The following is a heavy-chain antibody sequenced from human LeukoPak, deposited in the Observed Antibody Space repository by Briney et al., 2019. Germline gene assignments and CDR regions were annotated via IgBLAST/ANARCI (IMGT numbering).Heavy chain of an antibody. J-gene: IGHJ4*01. Sequence: PGGSLRLSCAASGFTFAAHAMHWVRQAPGKGLEWVSLISGDGASTYYADSVKGRFTISRDNSKNSLHLQVNSLRTEDTALYYCARGSQWLIDCWGHGTPVTVSS. CDR2: ISGDGAST. CDR1: GFTFAAHA. V-gene: IGHV3-43*02. CDR3: ARGSQWLIDC. D-gene: IGHD6-19*01.